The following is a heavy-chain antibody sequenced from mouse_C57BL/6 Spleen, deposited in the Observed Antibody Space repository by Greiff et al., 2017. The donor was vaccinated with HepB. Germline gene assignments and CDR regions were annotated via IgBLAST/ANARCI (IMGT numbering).Heavy chain of an antibody. D-gene: IGHD2-5*01. CDR3: ARDSNYRAWFAY. Sequence: VQLQESGPELVKPGASVKISCKASGYAFSSSWMNWVKQRPGKGLEWIGRIFPGDGGTNYNGKFKGKATLTADKSSSTAYMQLSSLTSEDSAVYFCARDSNYRAWFAYWGQGTLVTVSA. V-gene: IGHV1-82*01. CDR2: IFPGDGGT. J-gene: IGHJ3*01. CDR1: GYAFSSSW.